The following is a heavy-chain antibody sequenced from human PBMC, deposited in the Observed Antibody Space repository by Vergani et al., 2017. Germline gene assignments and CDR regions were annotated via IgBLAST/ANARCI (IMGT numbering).Heavy chain of an antibody. J-gene: IGHJ5*02. CDR1: GGTFSSYT. CDR2: IIPILGIA. CDR3: ARDRGDSSSPEFDP. V-gene: IGHV1-69*08. D-gene: IGHD6-13*01. Sequence: QVQLVQSGAEVKKPGSSVKVSCKASGGTFSSYTISWVRQAPGQGLEWMGRIIPILGIANYAQKFQGRVTITADKSTSTAYMELSSLRSEDTAVYYCARDRGDSSSPEFDPWGQGTLVTVSS.